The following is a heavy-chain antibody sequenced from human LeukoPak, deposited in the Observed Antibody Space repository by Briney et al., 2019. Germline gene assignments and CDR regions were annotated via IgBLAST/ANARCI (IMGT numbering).Heavy chain of an antibody. CDR3: ARDLEWELVY. Sequence: SETLSLTCAVYGGSFSGYYWSWIRQPPGKGLEWIGEINHSGSTNYNPSLKSRVSISVDTSKNQFSLKLYSVAAADTAVYFCARDLEWELVYWGQGILVTVSS. CDR1: GGSFSGYY. J-gene: IGHJ4*02. V-gene: IGHV4-34*01. D-gene: IGHD1-26*01. CDR2: INHSGST.